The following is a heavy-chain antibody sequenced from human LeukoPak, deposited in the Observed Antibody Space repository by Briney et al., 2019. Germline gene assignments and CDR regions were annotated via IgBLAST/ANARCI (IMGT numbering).Heavy chain of an antibody. J-gene: IGHJ3*02. CDR1: GFTFSSYS. CDR3: ARDGYYYDSSGPREDAFDI. V-gene: IGHV3-21*01. Sequence: GGSLRLSCAASGFTFSSYSMNWVRQAPGKGLEWVSSISSSSSYIYYADSVKGRFTISRDNAKNSLYLQMNSLRAEDTAVYYCARDGYYYDSSGPREDAFDIWGQGTMVTVSS. CDR2: ISSSSSYI. D-gene: IGHD3-22*01.